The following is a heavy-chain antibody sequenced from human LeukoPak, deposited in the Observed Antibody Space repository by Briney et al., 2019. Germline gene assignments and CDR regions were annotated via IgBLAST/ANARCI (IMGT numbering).Heavy chain of an antibody. Sequence: ASVKVSCKASGYTFTSYGISWVRQAPGQGLEWMGWISAYNGNTNYAQNLQGRVTMTTETSTSTAYMDLRSLRSDDTAVYYCARPLYYDSTGYHQYYFDHWGQGTLVTLSS. CDR1: GYTFTSYG. V-gene: IGHV1-18*01. CDR3: ARPLYYDSTGYHQYYFDH. CDR2: ISAYNGNT. J-gene: IGHJ4*02. D-gene: IGHD3-22*01.